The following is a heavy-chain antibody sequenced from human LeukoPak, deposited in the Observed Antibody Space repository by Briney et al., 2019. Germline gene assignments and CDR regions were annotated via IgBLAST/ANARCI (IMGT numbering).Heavy chain of an antibody. Sequence: GGSLKLSCEASGFTFSSYWMHWVRQIPGKGLMWVSRIESNGLTLYADSVRDRFTISRDNGKSTIYLQMNSLRVDDTAIYYCAKAATYFYGSVTYDWFESWGQGTLVTVSS. V-gene: IGHV3-74*01. CDR2: IESNGLT. CDR3: AKAATYFYGSVTYDWFES. J-gene: IGHJ5*01. D-gene: IGHD3-10*01. CDR1: GFTFSSYW.